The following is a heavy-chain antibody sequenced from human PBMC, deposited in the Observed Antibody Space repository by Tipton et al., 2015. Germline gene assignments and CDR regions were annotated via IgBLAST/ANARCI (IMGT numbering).Heavy chain of an antibody. CDR3: EKDFVLRGITWCPVDY. J-gene: IGHJ4*02. CDR2: ITWNSGRL. Sequence: SLRLSCTVSGFSFDDYAMHWVRQAPGKGLEWVSAITWNSGRLDYADSVKGRFTISRDNAKNSLYLQMNNLKPEDTALYYCEKDFVLRGITWCPVDYWGQGTRVTVSS. D-gene: IGHD6-13*01. CDR1: GFSFDDYA. V-gene: IGHV3-9*01.